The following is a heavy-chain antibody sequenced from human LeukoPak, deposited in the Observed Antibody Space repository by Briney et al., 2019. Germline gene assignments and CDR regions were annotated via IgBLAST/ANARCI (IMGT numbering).Heavy chain of an antibody. CDR1: GFTFSNYA. Sequence: GGSLRLSCAASGFTFSNYAMHWVRQAPGKGLEWVAVILYDGSDKYYADSVKGRLTLSRDNSKNTVYLQMNSLRAEDTAVYYCARGTIGRWTYFDYWGQGTLVTVSS. V-gene: IGHV3-30*04. D-gene: IGHD3-16*01. CDR3: ARGTIGRWTYFDY. CDR2: ILYDGSDK. J-gene: IGHJ4*02.